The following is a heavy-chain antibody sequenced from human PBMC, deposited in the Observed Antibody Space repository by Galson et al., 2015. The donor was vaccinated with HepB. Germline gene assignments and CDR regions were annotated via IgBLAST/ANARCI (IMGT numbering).Heavy chain of an antibody. CDR2: IKQDGSEK. CDR1: GFTFSSYW. Sequence: PLRLSCAASGFTFSSYWMTWVRQTPGKGLECVANIKQDGSEKSYVDSVKGRVTISRDNAKNSLYLQMNSLRVEETALYYCARGYAPDYWGQGTLVTVSS. CDR3: ARGYAPDY. D-gene: IGHD1-1*01. J-gene: IGHJ4*02. V-gene: IGHV3-7*01.